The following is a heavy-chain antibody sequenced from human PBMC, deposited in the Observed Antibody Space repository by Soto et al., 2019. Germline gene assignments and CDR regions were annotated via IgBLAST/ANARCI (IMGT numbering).Heavy chain of an antibody. D-gene: IGHD6-13*01. CDR1: GGTFSSYA. Sequence: QVQLVQSGAEVKKPGSSVKVSCKASGGTFSSYAISWVQQAPGQGLEWMGGISPIFGTANYAQKFQGRVTITADESTSTAYMELSSLRSEDTAVYYCARDQVPGDRGPMSRISRAAAADDYWGQGTLVTVSS. V-gene: IGHV1-69*01. J-gene: IGHJ4*02. CDR2: ISPIFGTA. CDR3: ARDQVPGDRGPMSRISRAAAADDY.